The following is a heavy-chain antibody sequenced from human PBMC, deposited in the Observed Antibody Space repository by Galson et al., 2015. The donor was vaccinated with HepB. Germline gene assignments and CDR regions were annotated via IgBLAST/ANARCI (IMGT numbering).Heavy chain of an antibody. CDR2: IYNSGST. CDR3: ARGAVAGILDGMDV. J-gene: IGHJ6*02. Sequence: ETLSLTCTVSGGTISVSSYSWGWIRQPPGKGLEWIGYIYNSGSTSFNPSLKSRVTISVDTSKTHFSLKLSSVTAADTAVYYCARGAVAGILDGMDVWGQGTTVTVSS. D-gene: IGHD6-19*01. V-gene: IGHV4-61*03. CDR1: GGTISVSSYS.